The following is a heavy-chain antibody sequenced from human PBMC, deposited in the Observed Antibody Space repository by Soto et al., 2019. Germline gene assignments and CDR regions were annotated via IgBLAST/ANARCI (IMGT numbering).Heavy chain of an antibody. D-gene: IGHD3-16*01. CDR3: TPDTVCDY. V-gene: IGHV3-15*07. CDR1: GFTFSKTW. J-gene: IGHJ4*02. CDR2: IKSMPDGGTA. Sequence: EVQLVESGGGLVKPGGSLRLSCAASGFTFSKTWMNWVRQAPGKGLEWVGRIKSMPDGGTADYAAPLKGRFTISRDDSKNTLFLQMNSLKTEDTAVYYCTPDTVCDYWGQGTLVTVSS.